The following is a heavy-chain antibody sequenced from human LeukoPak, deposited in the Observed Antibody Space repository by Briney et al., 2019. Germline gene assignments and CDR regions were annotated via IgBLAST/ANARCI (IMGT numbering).Heavy chain of an antibody. V-gene: IGHV4-39*01. D-gene: IGHD3-3*01. Sequence: SETLSLTCTVSGGSIRSNSYYWGWIRQPPGKGLEWIGSIYYSGNTYYNPSLKSRVTISVDTSKNQFSLKLNSVTAADTAVFYRARLWSGLRPPDYWGQGTLVTVSS. CDR1: GGSIRSNSYY. CDR2: IYYSGNT. CDR3: ARLWSGLRPPDY. J-gene: IGHJ4*02.